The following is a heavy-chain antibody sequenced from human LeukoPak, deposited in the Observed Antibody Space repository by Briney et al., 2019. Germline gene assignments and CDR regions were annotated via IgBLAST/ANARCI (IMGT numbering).Heavy chain of an antibody. V-gene: IGHV3-23*01. J-gene: IGHJ4*02. CDR1: GLTFSSYV. D-gene: IGHD2-2*01. CDR2: ISGSGGST. Sequence: PGGSLRLSCIASGLTFSSYVMSWVRQAPGKGLEWVSTISGSGGSTFYADSVKGRFTISRDNSKNSLYLQMNSLRAEDTAVYYCARGQYQLLSRGYYFDYWGQGTLVTVSS. CDR3: ARGQYQLLSRGYYFDY.